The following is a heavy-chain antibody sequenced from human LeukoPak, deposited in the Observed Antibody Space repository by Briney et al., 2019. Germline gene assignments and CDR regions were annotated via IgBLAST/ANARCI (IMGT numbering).Heavy chain of an antibody. CDR1: GGSISKYY. CDR2: IYYSGST. Sequence: PSETLSLTCTVSGGSISKYYWNWIRQSPGKGLEWIGFIYYSGSTNYNPSLKSRVTMSVDTSKNQFSLKLSSVTAADTAVYYCARDLGYCSSTSCPEGSDWFDPWGQGTLVTVSS. V-gene: IGHV4-59*12. J-gene: IGHJ5*02. D-gene: IGHD2-2*01. CDR3: ARDLGYCSSTSCPEGSDWFDP.